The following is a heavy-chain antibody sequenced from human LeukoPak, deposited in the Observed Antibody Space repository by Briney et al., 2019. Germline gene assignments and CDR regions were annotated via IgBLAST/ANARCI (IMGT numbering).Heavy chain of an antibody. CDR3: ASDLAY. Sequence: PGGSLRLSCAASGLSLSGNHMSWVRQAPGKGLEWVSIIYRGGSTYYADSVKGRFTISRDTSKNTLYLQMNSLRAEDTAVYYCASDLAYWGQGTLVTVSS. J-gene: IGHJ4*02. CDR2: IYRGGST. V-gene: IGHV3-53*01. CDR1: GLSLSGNH.